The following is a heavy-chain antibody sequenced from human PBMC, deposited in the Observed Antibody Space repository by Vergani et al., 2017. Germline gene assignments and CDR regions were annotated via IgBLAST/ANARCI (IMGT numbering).Heavy chain of an antibody. D-gene: IGHD3-10*01. V-gene: IGHV4-38-2*02. CDR2: IYHSGST. J-gene: IGHJ6*02. CDR1: GYSISSGYY. Sequence: QVQLQESGPGLVKPSETLSLTCTVSGYSISSGYYWGWIRQPPGKGLEWIGSIYHSGSTYYNPSLKSRVTISVDTSKNQFSLKLSSVTAADTAVYYCARDGGSYYYSASVGYYYGMDFWGQGTTVTVSS. CDR3: ARDGGSYYYSASVGYYYGMDF.